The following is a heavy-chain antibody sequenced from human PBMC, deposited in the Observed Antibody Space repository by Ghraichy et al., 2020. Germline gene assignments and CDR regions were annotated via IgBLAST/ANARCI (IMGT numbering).Heavy chain of an antibody. CDR2: LNWNGDST. D-gene: IGHD1-26*01. J-gene: IGHJ4*02. V-gene: IGHV3-20*04. Sequence: LSLTCAASGFIFDDYGMSWVREVPGKGLEWVCGLNWNGDSTGYVDSVKGRFTISRDNAKNSLYVQMDNLRAEDTALYYCAKSRGLSGSDFDSWGQGTQVTVS. CDR1: GFIFDDYG. CDR3: AKSRGLSGSDFDS.